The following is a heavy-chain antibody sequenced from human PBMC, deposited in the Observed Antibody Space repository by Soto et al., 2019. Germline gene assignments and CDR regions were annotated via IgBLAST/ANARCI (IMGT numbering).Heavy chain of an antibody. CDR1: GLSFDNYA. CDR2: ITGNGAVT. J-gene: IGHJ3*01. V-gene: IGHV3-23*01. Sequence: EVQFLESGGGVVRPGGSLRLSCVASGLSFDNYAMTWVRQSPGKGLEWLACITGNGAVTSYTDSVRGRFTISRDNSKNTLYMQMDNLRAHDPAVYYCGKDPNGDYFGTFDFWGQGTTVTVSS. D-gene: IGHD4-17*01. CDR3: GKDPNGDYFGTFDF.